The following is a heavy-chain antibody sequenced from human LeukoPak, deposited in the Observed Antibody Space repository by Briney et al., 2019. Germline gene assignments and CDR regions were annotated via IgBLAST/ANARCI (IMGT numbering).Heavy chain of an antibody. J-gene: IGHJ6*04. CDR3: ARNFPGRTEDV. V-gene: IGHV4-59*01. CDR2: IFNTGDT. Sequence: SETLSLTCTVSGGSISSYYWSWIRQPPGKGLEWIGYIFNTGDTNYHPSLESRVTISVDPSKNQVSLRLNSVTAADTAVYYCARNFPGRTEDVWGKGTTVTVSS. CDR1: GGSISSYY.